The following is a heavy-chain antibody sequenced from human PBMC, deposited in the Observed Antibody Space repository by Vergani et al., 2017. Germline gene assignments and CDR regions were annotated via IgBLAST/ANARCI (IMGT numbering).Heavy chain of an antibody. CDR3: ARDDGDYGY. CDR2: ISGSGGST. CDR1: GFTFSSYA. Sequence: EVQLLESGGGLVQPGGSLRLSCAASGFTFSSYAMSWVRQAPGKGLEWVSAISGSGGSTYYADSVKGRFTISRDNAKNSLYLQRNSLRAEDTAMYYCARDDGDYGYWGQGTLVTVSS. V-gene: IGHV3-23*01. J-gene: IGHJ4*02. D-gene: IGHD4-17*01.